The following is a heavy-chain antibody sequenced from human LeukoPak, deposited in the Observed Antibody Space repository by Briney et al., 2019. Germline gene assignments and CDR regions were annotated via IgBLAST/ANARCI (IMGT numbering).Heavy chain of an antibody. V-gene: IGHV4-38-2*02. Sequence: SETLSLTCTVSGYSISSGYYWGWIRQPPGKGLEWIGEINHSGSTNYNPSLKSRVTISVDTSKNQFSLKLSSVTAADTAVYYCARGKRYRQYYFDYWGQGTLVTVSS. CDR3: ARGKRYRQYYFDY. J-gene: IGHJ4*02. CDR1: GYSISSGYY. D-gene: IGHD1-1*01. CDR2: INHSGST.